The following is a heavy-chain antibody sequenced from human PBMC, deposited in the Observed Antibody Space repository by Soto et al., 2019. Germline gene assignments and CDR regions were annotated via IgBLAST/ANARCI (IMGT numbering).Heavy chain of an antibody. V-gene: IGHV2-5*02. J-gene: IGHJ4*02. CDR2: VYWDDDQ. CDR1: GFSVSRDGVG. D-gene: IGHD2-2*03. Sequence: QITLKESGPSLVKPTQTLTLTCSFSGFSVSRDGVGVGWIRQPPGKALEWLTLVYWDDDQSSNPSLKNRLSITKDTSRNQVVLTMTNMDPLDTATYYCVRAMDFTTYFDSWSQGIQVTVSS. CDR3: VRAMDFTTYFDS.